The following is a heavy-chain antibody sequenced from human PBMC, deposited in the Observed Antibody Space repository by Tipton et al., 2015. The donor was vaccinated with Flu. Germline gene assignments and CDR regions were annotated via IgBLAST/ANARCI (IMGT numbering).Heavy chain of an antibody. V-gene: IGHV4-61*09. CDR1: RGSVSSGSYY. CDR2: IYPSGTT. CDR3: ASLGVTAGDTNYFDS. Sequence: TLSLTCTVSRGSVSSGSYYWSWIRQSAGKGLEWIGHIYPSGTTNYNPSLKSRVTISVDTSKNQFSLRLTSLTAADTAIYYCASLGVTAGDTNYFDSWGQGTLVTVSS. J-gene: IGHJ4*02. D-gene: IGHD6-13*01.